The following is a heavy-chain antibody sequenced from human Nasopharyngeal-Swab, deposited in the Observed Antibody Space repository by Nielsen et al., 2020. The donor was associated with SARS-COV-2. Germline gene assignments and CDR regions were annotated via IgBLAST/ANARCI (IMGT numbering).Heavy chain of an antibody. CDR3: ARDSQWAFDY. CDR1: GFTVSSNY. D-gene: IGHD2-8*01. CDR2: ISSSSSYI. J-gene: IGHJ4*02. Sequence: GESLKISCAASGFTVSSNYMSWVRQAPGKGLEWVSSISSSSSYIYYADSVKGRFTISRDNAKNSLYLQMNSLRDEDTAVYYCARDSQWAFDYWGQGTLVTVSS. V-gene: IGHV3-21*01.